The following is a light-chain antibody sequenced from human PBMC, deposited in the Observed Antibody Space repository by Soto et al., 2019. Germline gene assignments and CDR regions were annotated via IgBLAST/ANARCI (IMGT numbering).Light chain of an antibody. Sequence: NFMLTQPHSVSESPGKTVTISCTRSSGSIASNYVQWYQQRPGSAPSIVIYEDDQRPSGVPDRFSGSIDSSSNSASLTISGLKTEDEADYYCQSFHSTTPVFGGGTKLTVL. J-gene: IGLJ2*01. V-gene: IGLV6-57*04. CDR3: QSFHSTTPV. CDR1: SGSIASNY. CDR2: EDD.